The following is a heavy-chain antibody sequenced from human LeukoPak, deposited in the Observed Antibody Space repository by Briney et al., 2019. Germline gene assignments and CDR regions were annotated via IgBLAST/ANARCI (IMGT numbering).Heavy chain of an antibody. CDR3: AREGTGTD. D-gene: IGHD3-10*01. J-gene: IGHJ3*01. CDR1: GFSFSDYY. CDR2: ITPSGTTK. Sequence: GGSLRLSCAASGFSFSDYYMSWIRQAPGKGLEWVAYITPSGTTKTYAASVEGRFFISRDNAQSSVTLDMNSLRVEDTGVYYCAREGTGTDWGQGTWVTVSS. V-gene: IGHV3-11*04.